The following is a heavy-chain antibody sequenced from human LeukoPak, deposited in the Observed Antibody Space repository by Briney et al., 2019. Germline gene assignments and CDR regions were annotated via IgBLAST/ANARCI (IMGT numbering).Heavy chain of an antibody. D-gene: IGHD6-6*01. CDR3: ARDQWDSSSSESYYYYYMDV. V-gene: IGHV3-21*01. Sequence: GGSLRLSCAASGFTFSTYSMNWVRQAPGKGLEWVSSISSSSSYIHYADSVKGRFTISRDNAKNSLYLQMNSLRAEDTAVYYCARDQWDSSSSESYYYYYMDVWGKGTTVTVPS. CDR2: ISSSSSYI. J-gene: IGHJ6*03. CDR1: GFTFSTYS.